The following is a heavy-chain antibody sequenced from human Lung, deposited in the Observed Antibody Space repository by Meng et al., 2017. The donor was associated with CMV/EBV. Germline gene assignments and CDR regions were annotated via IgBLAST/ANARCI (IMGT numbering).Heavy chain of an antibody. V-gene: IGHV3-30*04. CDR1: GFTFSTYA. CDR2: ISYDGSNK. D-gene: IGHD2-2*01. J-gene: IGHJ4*02. CDR3: ARSREPVVPAAFDY. Sequence: SXKISXAASGFTFSTYAMHWVRQAPGKGLEWVAVISYDGSNKYYADSVKGRFTISRDNSKNTLYLQMNSLRAEDTAVYYCARSREPVVPAAFDYWGQGTLVXVSS.